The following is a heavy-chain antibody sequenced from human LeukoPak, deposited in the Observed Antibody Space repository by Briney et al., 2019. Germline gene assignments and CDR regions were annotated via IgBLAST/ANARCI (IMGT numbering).Heavy chain of an antibody. J-gene: IGHJ4*02. Sequence: GGSLRLSCAASGFTFSSYAMSWVRQAPGKGLEWVSAISGSGGSTYYADSVKGRFTISRDNSKNTLYLQMNSLRAEDTAVYYCANYQNYYDSSGYSDYWGQGTLVTVSS. CDR3: ANYQNYYDSSGYSDY. CDR2: ISGSGGST. D-gene: IGHD3-22*01. CDR1: GFTFSSYA. V-gene: IGHV3-23*01.